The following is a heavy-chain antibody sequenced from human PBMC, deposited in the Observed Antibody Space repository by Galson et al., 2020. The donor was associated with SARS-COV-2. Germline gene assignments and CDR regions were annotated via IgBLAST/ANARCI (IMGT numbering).Heavy chain of an antibody. Sequence: ASETLSLTCTVSVDSISFYYWTWIRQPAGKGLEWIGRIYTSGTTNYNPSLKSRVTMSVDTSKKQFSLRLTSVTAEDTAVYYCARDRDSGYDELDIWGQGTMVIVSS. CDR3: ARDRDSGYDELDI. J-gene: IGHJ3*02. D-gene: IGHD5-12*01. CDR1: VDSISFYY. CDR2: IYTSGTT. V-gene: IGHV4-4*07.